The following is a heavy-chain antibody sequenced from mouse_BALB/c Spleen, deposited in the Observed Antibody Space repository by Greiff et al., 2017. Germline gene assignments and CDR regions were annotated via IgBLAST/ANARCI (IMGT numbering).Heavy chain of an antibody. D-gene: IGHD1-2*01. CDR2: IWTGGGT. CDR3: VSAPRGDYGSAWFAY. Sequence: QVQLQQSGPGLVAPSQSLSITCTVSGFSLTSYDISWIRQPPGKGLEWLGVIWTGGGTNYNSAFMSRLSISKDNSKSQVFLKMHSLQTDDTAIYYCVSAPRGDYGSAWFAYWGQGTLVTVSA. J-gene: IGHJ3*01. V-gene: IGHV2-9-2*01. CDR1: GFSLTSYD.